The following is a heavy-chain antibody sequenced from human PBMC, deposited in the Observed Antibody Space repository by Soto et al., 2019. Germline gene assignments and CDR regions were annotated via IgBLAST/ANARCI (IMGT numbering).Heavy chain of an antibody. CDR1: GFTVSNNY. Sequence: EVQLVESGGGLIQPGGSLRLSCAVSGFTVSNNYMSWVRQAPGKGLEGVSVIYSGGYTAYGDSVKGRFTISRDNSKNTLFLQTIRRSADAGAVYYGATQPGGGGYWGQGTLVTVSS. CDR2: IYSGGYT. V-gene: IGHV3-53*01. CDR3: ATQPGGGGY. J-gene: IGHJ4*02. D-gene: IGHD2-2*01.